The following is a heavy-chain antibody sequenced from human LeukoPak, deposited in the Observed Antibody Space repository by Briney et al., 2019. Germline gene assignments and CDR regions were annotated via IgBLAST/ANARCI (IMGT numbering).Heavy chain of an antibody. CDR3: GRQIRAGAFDI. Sequence: ASVKVSCTASAYTFTCYGISWVRQAPGQGLEWMGGFDPDLSEIDAQKFQGRVTMTDDTSTNTAYMELSSRRSDDTAVYYCGRQIRAGAFDIWGQGTIVTVSS. J-gene: IGHJ3*02. V-gene: IGHV1-18*01. CDR1: AYTFTCYG. CDR2: FDPDLSE. D-gene: IGHD6-19*01.